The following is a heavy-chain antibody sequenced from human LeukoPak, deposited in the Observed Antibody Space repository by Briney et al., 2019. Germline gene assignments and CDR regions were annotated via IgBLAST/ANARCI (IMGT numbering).Heavy chain of an antibody. V-gene: IGHV3-7*03. Sequence: PGGSLRLSCAASGFTFNSYWMSWVRQAPGKGLEWVANIYQDGTEEYYADSVKGRFTISRDNAKNSLYLQMNSLRAEDTAVYYCGNYQGGYDRWGQGNMVTVSS. D-gene: IGHD5-12*01. CDR3: GNYQGGYDR. CDR2: IYQDGTEE. CDR1: GFTFNSYW. J-gene: IGHJ4*02.